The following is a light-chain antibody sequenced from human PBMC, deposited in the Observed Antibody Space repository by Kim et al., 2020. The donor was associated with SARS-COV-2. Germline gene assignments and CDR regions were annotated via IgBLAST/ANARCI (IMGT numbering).Light chain of an antibody. CDR2: DAS. J-gene: IGKJ4*01. CDR1: QNINNR. V-gene: IGKV1-5*01. Sequence: ASVGDRVTITCRASQNINNRLAWYQLKSGKAPNLLIYDASVLENGVPSRFSGSASGTQFTLTISSLQPDDFATYYCQQYNRYPLTFGGGTKVDIK. CDR3: QQYNRYPLT.